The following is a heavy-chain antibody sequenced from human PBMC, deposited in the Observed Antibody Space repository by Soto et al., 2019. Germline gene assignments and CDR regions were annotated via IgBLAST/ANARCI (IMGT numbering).Heavy chain of an antibody. CDR3: ARAYGGYADY. V-gene: IGHV4-59*01. J-gene: IGHJ4*02. Sequence: SEALSLTCAVHGGSFSSYYWSWIRQPPGKGLEWIGYIYYSGSTNYNPSLKSRVTISVDTSKNQFSLKLSSVTAADTAVYYCARAYGGYADYWGQGALVTVSS. CDR1: GGSFSSYY. CDR2: IYYSGST. D-gene: IGHD5-12*01.